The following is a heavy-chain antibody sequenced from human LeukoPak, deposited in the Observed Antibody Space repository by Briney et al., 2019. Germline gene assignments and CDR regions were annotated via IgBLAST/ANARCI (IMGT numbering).Heavy chain of an antibody. V-gene: IGHV3-30*04. CDR2: IKHDGTSK. Sequence: PGGSLRLSCAGSGFTFGDYSMHLVRQAPDKGLDWVAAIKHDGTSKYYADSVKGRITISRDNSKNKLYLEMNSLRVEDTAVYHCVRIGLSYSYGSGFDPWGQGTLVIVSS. CDR1: GFTFGDYS. J-gene: IGHJ5*02. D-gene: IGHD3-10*01. CDR3: VRIGLSYSYGSGFDP.